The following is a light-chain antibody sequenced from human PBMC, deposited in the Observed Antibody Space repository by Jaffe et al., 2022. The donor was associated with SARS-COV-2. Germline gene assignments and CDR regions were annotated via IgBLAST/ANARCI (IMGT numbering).Light chain of an antibody. Sequence: QSALTQPASVSGSPGQSITISCTGTSSDVGAYNYVSWYQQNPGKAPKLLIYEVSNRPSGVPDRFSGSKSGNTASLTISGLQAEDEADYYCTSRTTIVTYVFGTGTKVTVL. CDR1: SSDVGAYNY. V-gene: IGLV2-14*01. CDR2: EVS. CDR3: TSRTTIVTYV. J-gene: IGLJ1*01.